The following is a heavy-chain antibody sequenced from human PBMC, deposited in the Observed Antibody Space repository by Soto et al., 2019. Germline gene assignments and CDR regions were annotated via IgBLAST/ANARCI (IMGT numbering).Heavy chain of an antibody. D-gene: IGHD6-6*01. V-gene: IGHV3-15*07. Sequence: GGSLRLSCAASGFGFSVSWMNWVRQAPGKGLEWVGRIKSKNAGETIDYAAPVKGRFTISREDAQNTLFLQMSSLKTEDTAVYYCVTGPRPQDFYFWGQGTLVTVSS. J-gene: IGHJ4*02. CDR1: GFGFSVSW. CDR3: VTGPRPQDFYF. CDR2: IKSKNAGETI.